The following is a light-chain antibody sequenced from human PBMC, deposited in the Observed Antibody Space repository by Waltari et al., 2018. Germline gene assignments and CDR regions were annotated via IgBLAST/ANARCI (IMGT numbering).Light chain of an antibody. CDR2: YAS. CDR1: NIGSKS. V-gene: IGLV3-21*04. CDR3: QVWDSSSDHVI. J-gene: IGLJ2*01. Sequence: SYVLTQPPSVSVAPGKTARITCGGNNIGSKSVHWYQQKPGQAPVLAIYYASARPSGIPERFSGSNSGNTATLTISRVEAGDEADYYCQVWDSSSDHVIFGGGTKLTVL.